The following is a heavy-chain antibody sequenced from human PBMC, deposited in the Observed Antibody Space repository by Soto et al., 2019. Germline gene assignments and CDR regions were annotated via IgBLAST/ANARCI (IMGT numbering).Heavy chain of an antibody. J-gene: IGHJ5*02. Sequence: SETLSLTCAVSGASISSTCWWTWVRQPPGKGLEWIGEIYYSGSTNYNPSLKSRATISVGKSTNQFSLKVSSVTAADTAVYYCARCKYQLLNWFDPWGQGTLVTVSS. V-gene: IGHV4-4*02. CDR1: GASISSTCW. D-gene: IGHD2-2*01. CDR2: IYYSGST. CDR3: ARCKYQLLNWFDP.